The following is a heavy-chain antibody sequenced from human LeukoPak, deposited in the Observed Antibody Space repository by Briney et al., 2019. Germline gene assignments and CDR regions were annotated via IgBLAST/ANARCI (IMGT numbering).Heavy chain of an antibody. CDR1: GGSISSSYSY. Sequence: SETLSLTCTVSGGSISSSYSYWGWTRQPPGKGLESIGNIYYSGSTYYSPSLTSRVTVSVDTSENQFSLKLSSVTAADTAVYYCARAHSIASYYYGVDVWGQGTTVTVSS. D-gene: IGHD2/OR15-2a*01. V-gene: IGHV4-39*07. J-gene: IGHJ6*02. CDR3: ARAHSIASYYYGVDV. CDR2: IYYSGST.